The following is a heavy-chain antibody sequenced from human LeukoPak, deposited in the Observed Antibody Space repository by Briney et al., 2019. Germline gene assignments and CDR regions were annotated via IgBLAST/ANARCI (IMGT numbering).Heavy chain of an antibody. CDR2: ISWNSGSI. J-gene: IGHJ4*02. CDR3: ARGNGYSTSGYVDY. D-gene: IGHD6-13*01. CDR1: GFTFDDYS. V-gene: IGHV3-9*03. Sequence: GGSLRLSCAASGFTFDDYSMHWVRHAPGKGLEWVSGISWNSGSIVYADSVKGRFTISRDRTKNSLYLQMNSLRAEDMALYYCARGNGYSTSGYVDYWGQGTLVTVSS.